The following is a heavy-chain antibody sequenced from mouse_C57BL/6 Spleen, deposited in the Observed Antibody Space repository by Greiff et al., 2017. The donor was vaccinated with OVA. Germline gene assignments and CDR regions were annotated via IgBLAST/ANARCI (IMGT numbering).Heavy chain of an antibody. CDR3: ARDYGSNY. V-gene: IGHV1-80*01. CDR1: GYAFSSYW. Sequence: QVQLQQSGAELVKPGASVKLSCTASGYAFSSYWMNWVKQRPGKGLEWIGQIYPGDGDTNYNGTFKGQATLTADKAYSTAYMQLSSLTSEDSAVYFCARDYGSNYWGQGTTLTVSS. J-gene: IGHJ2*01. D-gene: IGHD1-1*01. CDR2: IYPGDGDT.